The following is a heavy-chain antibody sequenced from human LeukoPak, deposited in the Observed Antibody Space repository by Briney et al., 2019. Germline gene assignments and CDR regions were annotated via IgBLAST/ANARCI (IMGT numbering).Heavy chain of an antibody. D-gene: IGHD6-13*01. CDR3: ARGQDLRAAGTEWSGMDV. V-gene: IGHV1-8*01. J-gene: IGHJ6*02. CDR1: GYTFTSYD. Sequence: ASVKVSCKASGYTFTSYDINWVRQATGQGLEWMGWMNPNSGNTGYAQKFQGRVTMTRNTSISTAYMELSSLRSEDTAVYYCARGQDLRAAGTEWSGMDVWGQGTTVTVSS. CDR2: MNPNSGNT.